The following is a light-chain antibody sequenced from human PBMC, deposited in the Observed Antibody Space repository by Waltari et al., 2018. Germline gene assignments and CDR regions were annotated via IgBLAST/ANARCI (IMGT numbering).Light chain of an antibody. CDR2: DVS. CDR3: CSYAGTSTVV. Sequence: QSALPQPASVSGSPGQSITISCTGTSSDVGGSYYFSWYQQPPGKAPKLMIYDVSTRPAGFSNRFSGSKSGNTASLTISGLQAEDEADYYCCSYAGTSTVVFGGGTKLTVL. CDR1: SSDVGGSYY. J-gene: IGLJ2*01. V-gene: IGLV2-23*02.